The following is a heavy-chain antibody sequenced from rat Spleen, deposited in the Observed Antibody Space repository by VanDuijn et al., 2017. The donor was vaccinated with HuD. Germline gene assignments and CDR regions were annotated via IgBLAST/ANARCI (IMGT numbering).Heavy chain of an antibody. CDR2: ITNSGGST. V-gene: IGHV5-27*01. CDR1: GFTFSNYG. D-gene: IGHD1-9*01. CDR3: TGSTYSYFVY. J-gene: IGHJ2*01. Sequence: EVQLVESGGGLVQPGRSLKLSCAASGFTFSNYGMAWVRQAPTKGLEWVASITNSGGSTYYRDSVKGRFTNSRDNAKSTLYLQMDSLRSEDTATYYCTGSTYSYFVYWGHGVMVTLSS.